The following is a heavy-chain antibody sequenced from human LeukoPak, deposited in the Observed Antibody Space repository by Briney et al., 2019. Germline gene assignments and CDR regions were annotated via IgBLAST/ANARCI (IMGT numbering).Heavy chain of an antibody. D-gene: IGHD5-24*01. V-gene: IGHV3-21*04. CDR3: AREKMTTLDY. CDR1: GFTFSSYS. Sequence: GGSLRLSCAASGFTFSSYSMNWVRQAPGKGLEWVSSISSSSSYIYYADSVKGRFTISRDNSKNTLYLQMNSLRAEDTAVYYCAREKMTTLDYWGQGTLVTVSS. J-gene: IGHJ4*02. CDR2: ISSSSSYI.